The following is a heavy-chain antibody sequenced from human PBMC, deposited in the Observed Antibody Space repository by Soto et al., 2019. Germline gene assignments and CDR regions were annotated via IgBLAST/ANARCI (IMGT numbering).Heavy chain of an antibody. D-gene: IGHD6-13*01. CDR3: VRRHVSATGIDWFDP. CDR2: INAANGDT. J-gene: IGHJ5*02. Sequence: ASVKVSCKASGYTFTSYGIHWVRQAPGQRLEWMGWINAANGDTKYSPKFQGRVTITRDTSAGTAYMELSSLRSEDTAVYYCVRRHVSATGIDWFDPWGQGTLVTVSS. V-gene: IGHV1-3*01. CDR1: GYTFTSYG.